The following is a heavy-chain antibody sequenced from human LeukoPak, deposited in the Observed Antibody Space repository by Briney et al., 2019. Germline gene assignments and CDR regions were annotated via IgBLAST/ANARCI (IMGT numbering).Heavy chain of an antibody. CDR1: GGSINSDY. Sequence: PSETLSLTCIVSGGSINSDYWIWIRQPPGKGLEWIGYIYYSGSTNYNPSLKSRVTISVDTSKNQFSLRLTSVTAADTAVYYCATTINYYDSSGHYYNWFDPWGQGTLVTVSS. J-gene: IGHJ5*02. V-gene: IGHV4-59*01. CDR2: IYYSGST. CDR3: ATTINYYDSSGHYYNWFDP. D-gene: IGHD3-22*01.